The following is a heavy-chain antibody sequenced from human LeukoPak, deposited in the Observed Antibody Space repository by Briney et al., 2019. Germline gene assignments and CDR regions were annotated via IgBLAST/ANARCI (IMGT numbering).Heavy chain of an antibody. D-gene: IGHD3-22*01. V-gene: IGHV3-48*04. CDR1: GFTFSSSA. CDR2: ISSSSSTI. CDR3: ARDHDSSGYYFDY. J-gene: IGHJ4*02. Sequence: GGSLRLSCAASGFTFSSSAMNWVRQAPGKGLEWVSYISSSSSTIYYADSVKGRFTISRDNAKNSLYLQMNSLRAEDTAVYYCARDHDSSGYYFDYWGQGTLVTVSS.